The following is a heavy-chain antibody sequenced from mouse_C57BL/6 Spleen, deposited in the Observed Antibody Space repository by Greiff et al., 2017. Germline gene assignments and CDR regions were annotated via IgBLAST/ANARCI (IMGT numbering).Heavy chain of an antibody. J-gene: IGHJ2*01. CDR2: IDPETGGT. CDR3: TRENLLRDYFDY. Sequence: QVQLKESGAELVRPGASVTLSCKASGYTFTDYEMHWVKQTPVHGLEWIGAIDPETGGTAYNQKFKGKAILTADKSSSTAYMELRSLTSEDSAVYYCTRENLLRDYFDYWGQGTTLTVSS. CDR1: GYTFTDYE. V-gene: IGHV1-15*01. D-gene: IGHD5-1*01.